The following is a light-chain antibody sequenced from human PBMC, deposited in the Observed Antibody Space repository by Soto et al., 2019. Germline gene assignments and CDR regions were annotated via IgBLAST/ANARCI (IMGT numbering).Light chain of an antibody. Sequence: DNQLTHSPSSMSASVGDRVTITCRASQAVNSWLAWFQQKPGMAPKLVIYDVSSLQSGVPSRFSGSGSGTEFTLTISSLQPEDFATYYCQQSNNHPISFGQGTRLQIK. CDR2: DVS. J-gene: IGKJ5*01. CDR3: QQSNNHPIS. CDR1: QAVNSW. V-gene: IGKV1-12*01.